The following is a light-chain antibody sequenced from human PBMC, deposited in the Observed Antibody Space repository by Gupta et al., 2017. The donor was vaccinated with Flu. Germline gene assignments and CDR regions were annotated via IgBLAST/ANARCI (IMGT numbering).Light chain of an antibody. J-gene: IGLJ3*02. Sequence: SSELTQDPAVSVALGQTVRITCQGDSLRSYYASWYQQTPGQAPVLVIYGENKRPSGTPDRFSGSRSGNTASLTITGAQAEDEADYYCNSRDSSGNHLWVFGGGIKLTVL. CDR1: SLRSYY. CDR3: NSRDSSGNHLWV. V-gene: IGLV3-19*01. CDR2: GEN.